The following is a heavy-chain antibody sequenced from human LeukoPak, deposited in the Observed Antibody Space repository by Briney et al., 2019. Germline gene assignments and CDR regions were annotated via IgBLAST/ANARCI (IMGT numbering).Heavy chain of an antibody. J-gene: IGHJ4*02. D-gene: IGHD4-11*01. Sequence: GGTLRLSCAASGFSFSIYGVHWVRQAPGKGLEWVAFIQYDENNKYYADSVKGRFTISRDNSKNMLYLQMNSLRSEDTAVYYCAKGVATTSYFDYWGQGTLVTVSS. CDR1: GFSFSIYG. V-gene: IGHV3-30*02. CDR3: AKGVATTSYFDY. CDR2: IQYDENNK.